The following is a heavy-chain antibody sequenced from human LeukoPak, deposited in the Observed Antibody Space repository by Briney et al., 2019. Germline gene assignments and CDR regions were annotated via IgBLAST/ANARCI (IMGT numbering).Heavy chain of an antibody. V-gene: IGHV3-23*01. CDR2: ISGSGGST. D-gene: IGHD3-3*01. J-gene: IGHJ4*02. CDR1: GFTFSSYA. CDR3: AKAPFYDFWSGYYYFDY. Sequence: GGSLSLSCAASGFTFSSYAMSWVRQAPGKGLEWVSAISGSGGSTYYADSVKGRFTISRDNSKNTLYLQMNSLRAEDTAVYCCAKAPFYDFWSGYYYFDYWGQGTLVTVSS.